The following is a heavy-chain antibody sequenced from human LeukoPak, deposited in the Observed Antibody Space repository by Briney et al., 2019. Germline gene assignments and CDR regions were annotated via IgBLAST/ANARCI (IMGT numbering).Heavy chain of an antibody. CDR1: GASFSGYY. D-gene: IGHD3-22*01. V-gene: IGHV4-34*01. Sequence: SETLSLTCAVYGASFSGYYWSWIRQPPGKGLEWIGEINHSGSTNYNPSLKSRVTISVDTSKNQFSLKLSSVTAADTAVYYCVRVYHDGSFESGNWFDPWGQGTLVTVSS. CDR2: INHSGST. J-gene: IGHJ5*02. CDR3: VRVYHDGSFESGNWFDP.